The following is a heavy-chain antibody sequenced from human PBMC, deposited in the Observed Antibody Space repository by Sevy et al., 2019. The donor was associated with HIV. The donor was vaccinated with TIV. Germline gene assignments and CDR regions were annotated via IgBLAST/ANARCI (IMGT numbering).Heavy chain of an antibody. CDR3: ARGLIGGGSHYYFDY. J-gene: IGHJ4*02. CDR1: GFTFSSYG. D-gene: IGHD3-16*01. CDR2: IWYDRSNK. Sequence: GGSQRLSCAASGFTFSSYGMHWVRQAPGKGLEWVAVIWYDRSNKYYADSVKGRFTISRDNSKNTLYLQMNSLRAEDTAVYYCARGLIGGGSHYYFDYWGQGTLVTVSS. V-gene: IGHV3-33*01.